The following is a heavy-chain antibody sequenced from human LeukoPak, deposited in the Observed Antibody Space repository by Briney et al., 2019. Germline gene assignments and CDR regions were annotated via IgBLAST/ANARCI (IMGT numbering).Heavy chain of an antibody. CDR1: GGSISSYY. CDR3: ARHSAGYSLASFDY. J-gene: IGHJ4*02. V-gene: IGHV4-59*08. CDR2: IYYSGTT. D-gene: IGHD5-18*01. Sequence: SETLSLTCTVSGGSISSYYWSWIRQPPGKGLEWIGYIYYSGTTNYNPSLKSRVTISVDTSKNQFSLKLSSVTAADTAVYYCARHSAGYSLASFDYWGQGTLVTVSS.